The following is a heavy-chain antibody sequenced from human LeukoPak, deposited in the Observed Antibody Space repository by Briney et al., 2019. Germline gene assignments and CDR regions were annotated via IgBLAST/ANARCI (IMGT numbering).Heavy chain of an antibody. CDR2: ISHSGST. CDR1: GFSFSSYS. D-gene: IGHD2-21*02. V-gene: IGHV4-4*02. J-gene: IGHJ6*02. Sequence: GSLRLSCAASGFSFSSYSMNWVRQAPGKGLEWIGEISHSGSTKYNPSLESRITISVDKSKNQFSLNMTSVTAADTAIYYCARGYVVLTGYYGLDVWGQGTTVTVSS. CDR3: ARGYVVLTGYYGLDV.